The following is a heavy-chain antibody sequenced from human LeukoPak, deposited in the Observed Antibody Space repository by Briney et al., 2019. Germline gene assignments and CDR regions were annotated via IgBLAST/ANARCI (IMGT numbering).Heavy chain of an antibody. J-gene: IGHJ4*02. CDR3: GKYGGSGWVIDY. CDR1: GVSISSNY. CDR2: IYYTGGT. Sequence: PSETPSLTCTVSGVSISSNYRTWIRQPPGKGLEYIGYIYYTGGTNYNPSLKSRVTISVDTSKNQFSLKLSSVTAADTAVYFCGKYGGSGWVIDYWGQGTLVTVSS. V-gene: IGHV4-59*08. D-gene: IGHD6-19*01.